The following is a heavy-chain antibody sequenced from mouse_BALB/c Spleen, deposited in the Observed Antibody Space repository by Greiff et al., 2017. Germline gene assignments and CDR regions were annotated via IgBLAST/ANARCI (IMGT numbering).Heavy chain of an antibody. CDR3: ARSEGLRRFDY. Sequence: QVQLQQSGAELVRPGSSVKISCKASGYAFSSYWMNWVKQRPGQGLEWIGQIYPGDGDTNYNGKFKGKATLTADKSSSTAYMQLSSLTSEDSAVYFCARSEGLRRFDYWGQGTTLTVSS. D-gene: IGHD2-2*01. CDR2: IYPGDGDT. J-gene: IGHJ2*01. V-gene: IGHV1-80*01. CDR1: GYAFSSYW.